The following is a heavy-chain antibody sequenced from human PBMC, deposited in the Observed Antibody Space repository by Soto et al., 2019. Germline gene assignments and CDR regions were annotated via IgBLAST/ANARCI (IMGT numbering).Heavy chain of an antibody. CDR2: IYYSGST. D-gene: IGHD2-8*02. V-gene: IGHV4-39*01. Sequence: PSETLSLTCTVSGGSISSSSYYWGWIRQPPGKGLEWIGSIYYSGSTYYNPSLKSRVTISVDTSKNQFSLKLSSVTAADTAVYYCSRQYCDYFDYWGQGTLVTVSS. J-gene: IGHJ4*02. CDR1: GGSISSSSYY. CDR3: SRQYCDYFDY.